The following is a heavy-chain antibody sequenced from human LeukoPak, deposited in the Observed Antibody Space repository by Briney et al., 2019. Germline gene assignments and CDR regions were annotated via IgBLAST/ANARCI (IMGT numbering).Heavy chain of an antibody. J-gene: IGHJ4*02. D-gene: IGHD6-13*01. Sequence: SETLSLTCAVYGGSFSGYYWSWIRQPPGKGLEWIGEINHSGSTNYNPSLKSRVTISVDTSKNQFSLKLSSVTAADTAVYYCARGGGLYSSSWYPHYYFDYWGQGTLVTVSS. V-gene: IGHV4-34*01. CDR1: GGSFSGYY. CDR3: ARGGGLYSSSWYPHYYFDY. CDR2: INHSGST.